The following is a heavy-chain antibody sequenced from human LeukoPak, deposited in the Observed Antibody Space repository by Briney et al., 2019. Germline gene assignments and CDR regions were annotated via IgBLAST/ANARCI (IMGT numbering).Heavy chain of an antibody. J-gene: IGHJ4*02. CDR2: FDPEDGET. D-gene: IGHD3-16*02. CDR3: ATVHNRIYDYVWGSYRYLGYFDY. V-gene: IGHV1-24*01. Sequence: ASVKVSCKVSGYTLTELSMHWERQAPGKGLEWMGGFDPEDGETIYAQKFQGRVTMTEDTSTDTAYMELSSLRSEDTAVYYCATVHNRIYDYVWGSYRYLGYFDYWGQGTLVTVSS. CDR1: GYTLTELS.